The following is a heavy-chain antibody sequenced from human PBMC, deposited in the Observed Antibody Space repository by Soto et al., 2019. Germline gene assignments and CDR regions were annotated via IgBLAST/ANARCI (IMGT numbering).Heavy chain of an antibody. CDR3: ARRKSLDY. CDR2: IYYSGST. CDR1: GGSISSYY. V-gene: IGHV4-59*08. Sequence: TSETLSLTCTVSGGSISSYYWSWIRQPPGKGLEWIGYIYYSGSTNYNPSLKSRVTISVDTSKNQFSLKLSSVTAADTAVYYCARRKSLDYWGQGTLVTVSS. J-gene: IGHJ4*02.